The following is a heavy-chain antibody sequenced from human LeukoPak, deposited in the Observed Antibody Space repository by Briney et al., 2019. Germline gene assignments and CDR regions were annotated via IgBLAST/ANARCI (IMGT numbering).Heavy chain of an antibody. CDR1: GYAFTRHY. D-gene: IGHD5-24*01. J-gene: IGHJ4*02. V-gene: IGHV1-69*13. CDR2: IIPIFHTA. CDR3: ARNLGSRDGYNPPNLFDN. Sequence: ASVKVSCKASGYAFTRHYMHWVRQAPGQGLEWMGGIIPIFHTANYAQKFQGRVTITADDSTSTAYMELSSLRSEDTAVYYCARNLGSRDGYNPPNLFDNWGQGTLVTVSS.